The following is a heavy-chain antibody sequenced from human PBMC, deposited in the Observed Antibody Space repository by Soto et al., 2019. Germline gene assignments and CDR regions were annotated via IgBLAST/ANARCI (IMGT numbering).Heavy chain of an antibody. V-gene: IGHV3-11*01. J-gene: IGHJ4*02. CDR3: ARDLGYYDSSGYFDY. Sequence: QVQLVESGGGLVKPGGSLRLSCATSGFTFSDYYMSWIRQAPGKGLEWVSYISSSDNIIYYADSVKGRFTISRDNGKHSLYLQMNSLRAEDTAVYYCARDLGYYDSSGYFDYWGQGTLVTVSS. D-gene: IGHD3-22*01. CDR1: GFTFSDYY. CDR2: ISSSDNII.